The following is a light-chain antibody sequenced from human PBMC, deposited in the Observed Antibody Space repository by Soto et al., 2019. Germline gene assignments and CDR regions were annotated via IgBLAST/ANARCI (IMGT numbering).Light chain of an antibody. CDR2: EGS. CDR1: SSDVGSYNL. V-gene: IGLV2-23*01. CDR3: CSDAGSSTWV. J-gene: IGLJ3*02. Sequence: QSVLTQPASVSGSPEPSITISCTGTSSDVGSYNLVSWYQQHPGKAPKHMIYEGSKRRSGVSNRFSGSKSGNTASLTLSGLQAEDEADYYCCSDAGSSTWVFGGGTKRTVL.